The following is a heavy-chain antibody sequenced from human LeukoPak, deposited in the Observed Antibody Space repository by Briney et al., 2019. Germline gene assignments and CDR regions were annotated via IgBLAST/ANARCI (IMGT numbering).Heavy chain of an antibody. V-gene: IGHV4-61*02. CDR2: IDNTETT. CDR1: DDSMNSGAYY. J-gene: IGHJ4*02. Sequence: DPSETLSLTCSVSDDSMNSGAYYWSWIRQPAGKGLEWIGRIDNTETTNSNPSLENRVTISIDKTTKQCSLRLSSVTAADTAVYYCARDRWGGYDIYYFDYWGQRALVTVSS. CDR3: ARDRWGGYDIYYFDY. D-gene: IGHD5-12*01.